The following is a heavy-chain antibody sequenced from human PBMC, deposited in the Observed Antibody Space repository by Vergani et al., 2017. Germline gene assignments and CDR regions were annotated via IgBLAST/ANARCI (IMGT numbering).Heavy chain of an antibody. V-gene: IGHV4-38-2*01. Sequence: QVQLQESGPGLVKPSETLSLTCAVSGYSISSGYYWGWIRQPPGKGLEWIGSIYHSGSTYYNPSLKSRVTISVDTSKNQFSLKLSSVTAADTAVYYCARGRERATYYYDSSGYSDAFDIWGQGTMVTVSS. CDR1: GYSISSGYY. CDR2: IYHSGST. D-gene: IGHD3-22*01. CDR3: ARGRERATYYYDSSGYSDAFDI. J-gene: IGHJ3*02.